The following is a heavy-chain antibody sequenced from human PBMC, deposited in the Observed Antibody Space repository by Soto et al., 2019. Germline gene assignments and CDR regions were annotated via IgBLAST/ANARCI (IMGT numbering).Heavy chain of an antibody. Sequence: QVQLVQSGAEVKKPGASVKVSCKASGYTFTSYAMHWVRQAPGQRLEWMGWINAGNGNTKYSQKFQGRVNITRDTSASTAYMELSSLRSEDTAVYYCAIMILGGFGEWGFDYWGQGTLVTVSS. CDR3: AIMILGGFGEWGFDY. CDR2: INAGNGNT. D-gene: IGHD3-10*01. V-gene: IGHV1-3*01. CDR1: GYTFTSYA. J-gene: IGHJ4*02.